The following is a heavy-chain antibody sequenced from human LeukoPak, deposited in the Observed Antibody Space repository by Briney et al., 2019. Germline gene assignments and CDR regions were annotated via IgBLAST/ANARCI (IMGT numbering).Heavy chain of an antibody. Sequence: PSETLSLTCTVSGDFIGGRDFHWGWIRQPPGKGLEWIGKIHYSGSSYYKSSLKSRVTMSVDTSKNQFSLKVTSVTAADTAVYYCATDGIEGSSWYGEGSWGQGTLVTVSP. CDR2: IHYSGSS. D-gene: IGHD6-13*01. V-gene: IGHV4-39*02. J-gene: IGHJ5*02. CDR1: GDFIGGRDFH. CDR3: ATDGIEGSSWYGEGS.